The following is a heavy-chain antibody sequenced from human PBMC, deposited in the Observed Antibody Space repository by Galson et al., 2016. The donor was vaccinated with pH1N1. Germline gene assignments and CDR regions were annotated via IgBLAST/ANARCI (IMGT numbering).Heavy chain of an antibody. CDR3: ARSPGYMVTALDN. D-gene: IGHD2-21*02. J-gene: IGHJ4*01. CDR2: IIGMFAKT. Sequence: SVKVSCKAPGVTFSSYAINWVRQAPGQGLEWMGGIIGMFAKTNYAQKFQGRVTITADELTSTAYMDLSSLTSEDTAVYHCARSPGYMVTALDNWGHGTLVTVSS. CDR1: GVTFSSYA. V-gene: IGHV1-69*13.